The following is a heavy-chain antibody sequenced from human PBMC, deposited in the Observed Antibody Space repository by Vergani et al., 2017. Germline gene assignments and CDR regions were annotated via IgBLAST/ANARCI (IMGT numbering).Heavy chain of an antibody. D-gene: IGHD2-15*01. Sequence: QVQLVESGGGVVQPGGSLRLSCAAPGFTFNSYGMHWVRQAPGKGLEWVASIRSDESRRDYVDSMEGPFTISRDNSKNTLYLQMKSLRPEDTAVYYCAKEGGGYCSGGTCYPEYWGQGTLVIVSS. J-gene: IGHJ4*02. CDR2: IRSDESRR. CDR1: GFTFNSYG. V-gene: IGHV3-30*02. CDR3: AKEGGGYCSGGTCYPEY.